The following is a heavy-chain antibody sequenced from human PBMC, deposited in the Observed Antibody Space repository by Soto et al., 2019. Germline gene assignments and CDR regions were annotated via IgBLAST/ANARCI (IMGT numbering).Heavy chain of an antibody. Sequence: QVQLVQSGAEVKKPGASVKVSCKASSYTFDTYGISWVRQAPGQGLEWMGWISTYTGNTDYAQSLQGRVTMTTDTSSSTDYMELRSLRSDDTAVYYCARDMTIGSADTVGGSWGQGTEVTVSS. CDR1: SYTFDTYG. CDR2: ISTYTGNT. J-gene: IGHJ5*02. V-gene: IGHV1-18*01. D-gene: IGHD3-9*01. CDR3: ARDMTIGSADTVGGS.